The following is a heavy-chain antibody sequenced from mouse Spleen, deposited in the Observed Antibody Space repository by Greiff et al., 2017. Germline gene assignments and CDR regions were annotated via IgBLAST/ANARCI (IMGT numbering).Heavy chain of an antibody. CDR3: ARNYRYDWYFDV. Sequence: EVKLMESGPGLVKPSQSLSLTCSVTGYSITSGYYWNWIRQFPGNKLEWMGYISYDGSNNYNPSLKNRISITRDTSKNQFFLKLNSVTTEDTATYYCARNYRYDWYFDVWGAGTTVTVSS. J-gene: IGHJ1*01. D-gene: IGHD2-14*01. CDR2: ISYDGSN. V-gene: IGHV3-6*02. CDR1: GYSITSGYY.